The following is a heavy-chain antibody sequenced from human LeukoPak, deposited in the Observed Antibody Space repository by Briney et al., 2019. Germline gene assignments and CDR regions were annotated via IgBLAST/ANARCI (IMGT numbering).Heavy chain of an antibody. CDR1: GDSVSRHDLT. Sequence: SQTLSLTCAISGDSVSRHDLTWDWVRQSPSRGLEWLGRTFYRSKWYNDYAVSVKSRITVSPDTSKDQFSLHLNSVTPEDTAVYYCVRSYDWVFDYWGQGTRVTVSS. D-gene: IGHD1-1*01. CDR2: TFYRSKWYN. V-gene: IGHV6-1*01. J-gene: IGHJ4*02. CDR3: VRSYDWVFDY.